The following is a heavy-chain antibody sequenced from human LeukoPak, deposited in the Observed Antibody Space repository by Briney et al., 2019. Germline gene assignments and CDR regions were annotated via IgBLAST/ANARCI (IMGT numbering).Heavy chain of an antibody. CDR2: IRYDGSNK. D-gene: IGHD1-26*01. V-gene: IGHV3-30*02. Sequence: GGSLRLSCAASGFTFGSYGMHWVRQAPGKGLEWVAFIRYDGSNKYYADSVKGRFTISRDNSKNTLYLQMNSLRAEDTAVYYCAKLVGPPKGSAAQIDYWGQGTLVTVSS. J-gene: IGHJ4*02. CDR3: AKLVGPPKGSAAQIDY. CDR1: GFTFGSYG.